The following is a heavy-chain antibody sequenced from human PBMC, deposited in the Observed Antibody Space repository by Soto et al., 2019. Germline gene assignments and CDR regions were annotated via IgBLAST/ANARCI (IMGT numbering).Heavy chain of an antibody. D-gene: IGHD4-17*01. CDR3: ARDQDLIYGENYFDY. V-gene: IGHV1-69*13. CDR2: IIPIFGTA. CDR1: GGTFSSYA. J-gene: IGHJ4*02. Sequence: GASVKVSFKASGGTFSSYAISWVRQAPGQGLEWMGGIIPIFGTANYAQKFQGRVTITADESTSTAYMELSSLRSEDTAVYYCARDQDLIYGENYFDYWGQGTLVTVSS.